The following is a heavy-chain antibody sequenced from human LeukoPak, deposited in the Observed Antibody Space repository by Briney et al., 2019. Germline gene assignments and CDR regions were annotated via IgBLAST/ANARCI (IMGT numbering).Heavy chain of an antibody. CDR2: IYPGDSDT. D-gene: IGHD6-19*01. Sequence: KPGESLKISCKGSGYSFTSYWIGWVRQMPGKGLEWMGIIYPGDSDTRYSPSFQGQVTISVDKSISTAFLQWSSLKASDTALYYCARGGSGWFHNYDYWGQGTLVTVSS. V-gene: IGHV5-51*03. J-gene: IGHJ4*02. CDR3: ARGGSGWFHNYDY. CDR1: GYSFTSYW.